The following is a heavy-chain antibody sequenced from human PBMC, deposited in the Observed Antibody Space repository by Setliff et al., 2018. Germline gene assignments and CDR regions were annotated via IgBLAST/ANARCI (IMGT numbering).Heavy chain of an antibody. J-gene: IGHJ3*01. Sequence: KTSETLSLTCSVSGDSISIRGHYLGWIRQPPGKGLEWIGEINHSGSTNYNPSLKSRVTISVDTSKNQFSLKLSSVTAADTAVYYCARIDIVLMVYADWGQGTMVTVSS. D-gene: IGHD2-8*01. CDR1: GDSISIRGHY. CDR3: ARIDIVLMVYAD. V-gene: IGHV4-39*07. CDR2: INHSGST.